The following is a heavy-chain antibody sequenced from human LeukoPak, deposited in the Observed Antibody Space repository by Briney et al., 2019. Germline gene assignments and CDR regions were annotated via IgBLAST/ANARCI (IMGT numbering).Heavy chain of an antibody. J-gene: IGHJ6*03. D-gene: IGHD6-13*01. CDR2: ISGDGGST. Sequence: GGSLRLSCAASGFTFDDYAMHWVRQAPGKGLEWVSLISGDGGSTYYADSVKGRFTISRDNSKNSLYLQMNSLRTEDTALYYCAKGGDSSSWYLPYYYYMDVWGKGTTVTVSS. CDR3: AKGGDSSSWYLPYYYYMDV. CDR1: GFTFDDYA. V-gene: IGHV3-43*02.